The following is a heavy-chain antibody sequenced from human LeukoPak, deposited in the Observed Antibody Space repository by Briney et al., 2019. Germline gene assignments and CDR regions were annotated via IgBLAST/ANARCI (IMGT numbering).Heavy chain of an antibody. CDR2: ISSSGSTI. J-gene: IGHJ4*02. Sequence: PGGSLRLSCAASGFTFSSYEMNWVRQAPGKGLEWVSYISSSGSTIYYADSVKGRFTISRDNAKNSLYLQMNSLRAEDTAVYYCAKDSKMGFMTTVVTGFDYWGQGTLVTVSS. CDR3: AKDSKMGFMTTVVTGFDY. CDR1: GFTFSSYE. V-gene: IGHV3-48*03. D-gene: IGHD4-23*01.